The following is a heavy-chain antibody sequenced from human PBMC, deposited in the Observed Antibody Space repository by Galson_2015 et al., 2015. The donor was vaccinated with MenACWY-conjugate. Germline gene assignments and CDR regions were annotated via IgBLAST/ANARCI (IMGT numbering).Heavy chain of an antibody. CDR3: AHGAGSRWFDP. CDR1: GITFSGYA. D-gene: IGHD3-10*01. CDR2: ISTTGGTT. V-gene: IGHV3-23*01. Sequence: SLRLSCAASGITFSGYAMSWVRQAPGKGLEWVSSISTTGGTTYYADSVKGRFTISRDNSKNTLYLQMNSLRAGDTAVYYCAHGAGSRWFDPWGRGTLVIVSS. J-gene: IGHJ5*02.